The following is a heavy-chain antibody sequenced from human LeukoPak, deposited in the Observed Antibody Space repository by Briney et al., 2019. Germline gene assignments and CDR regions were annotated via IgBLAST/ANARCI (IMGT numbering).Heavy chain of an antibody. CDR1: GGSFSGYY. CDR3: ARARPNSRVGYCSSTSCNLVGSDP. D-gene: IGHD2-2*01. CDR2: INHSGST. V-gene: IGHV4-34*01. Sequence: SETLSLTCAVYGGSFSGYYWSWIRQPPGKGLEWIGEINHSGSTNYNPSLKSRVTISVDTSKNQFSLKLSSVTAADTAVYYCARARPNSRVGYCSSTSCNLVGSDPWGQGTLVTVSS. J-gene: IGHJ5*02.